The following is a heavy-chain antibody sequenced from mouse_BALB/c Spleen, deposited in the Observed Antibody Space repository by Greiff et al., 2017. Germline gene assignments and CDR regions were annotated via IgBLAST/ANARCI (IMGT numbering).Heavy chain of an antibody. CDR1: GYTFTSYW. V-gene: IGHV1S81*02. CDR3: ASRYDGAMDY. Sequence: QVQLQQPGAELVKPGASVKLSCKASGYTFTSYWMHWVKQRPGQGLEWIGEINPSDGRTNYNEKFKSKATLTVDKSSSTDYMQLSSLTSEDSAVYYCASRYDGAMDYWGQGTSVTVSS. D-gene: IGHD2-14*01. J-gene: IGHJ4*01. CDR2: INPSDGRT.